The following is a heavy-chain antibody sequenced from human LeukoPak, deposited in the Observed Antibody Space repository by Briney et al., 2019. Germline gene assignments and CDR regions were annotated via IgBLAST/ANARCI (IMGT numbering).Heavy chain of an antibody. CDR2: IWYDGSNK. D-gene: IGHD3-10*01. V-gene: IGHV3-33*01. CDR1: GFTFSSYG. CDR3: AGDSNELPYYGSGSRPDY. J-gene: IGHJ4*02. Sequence: PGRSLRLSCAASGFTFSSYGMHWVRQAPGKRLEWVAVIWYDGSNKYYADSVKGRFTISRDNSKNTLYLQMNSLRAEDTAVYYCAGDSNELPYYGSGSRPDYWGQGTLVTVSS.